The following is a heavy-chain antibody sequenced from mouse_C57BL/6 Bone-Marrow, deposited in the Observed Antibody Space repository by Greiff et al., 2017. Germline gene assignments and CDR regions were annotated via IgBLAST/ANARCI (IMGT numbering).Heavy chain of an antibody. D-gene: IGHD2-1*01. V-gene: IGHV5-12*01. CDR2: ISNGGGST. Sequence: EVMLVESGGGLVQPGGSLKLSCAASGFTFSDYYMYWVRQTPEKRLEWVAYISNGGGSTYYPDTVKGRFTISRDNAKNTLYLQMSRLKSEDTAMYYCARHRNGIDYWGQGTTLTVSS. CDR3: ARHRNGIDY. CDR1: GFTFSDYY. J-gene: IGHJ2*01.